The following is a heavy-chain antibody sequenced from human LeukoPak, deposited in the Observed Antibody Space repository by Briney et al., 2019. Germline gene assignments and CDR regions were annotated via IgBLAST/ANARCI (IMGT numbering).Heavy chain of an antibody. CDR1: GFSFSPLA. D-gene: IGHD3-10*01. J-gene: IGHJ6*02. Sequence: PGGSLRLSCVASGFSFSPLAMNWVRQAPGKGLDWVSGITGSGDRANYADSVKGRFTISRDNSKNTVYLQMNSLRAEDTAVYYCAKGVRGSQYYYGMDVRGQGTTVTVSS. V-gene: IGHV3-23*01. CDR2: ITGSGDRA. CDR3: AKGVRGSQYYYGMDV.